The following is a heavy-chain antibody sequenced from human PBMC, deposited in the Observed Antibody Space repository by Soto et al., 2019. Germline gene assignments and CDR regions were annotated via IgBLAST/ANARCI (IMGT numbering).Heavy chain of an antibody. J-gene: IGHJ4*02. CDR2: ISSSSSYI. V-gene: IGHV3-11*06. D-gene: IGHD1-1*01. Sequence: QVQLVESGGGLVKPGGSLRLSCAASGFTFSDYYMSWIRQAPGKGLEWVSYISSSSSYITYADSVKGRFTISRDNAKNLLYLQVNSLRVEDTAVYYCARATVGRYLLLDSWGQGALVTVSS. CDR1: GFTFSDYY. CDR3: ARATVGRYLLLDS.